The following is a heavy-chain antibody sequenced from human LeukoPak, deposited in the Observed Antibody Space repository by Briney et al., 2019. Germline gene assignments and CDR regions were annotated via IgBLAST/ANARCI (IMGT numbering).Heavy chain of an antibody. V-gene: IGHV3-30-3*01. Sequence: PGGSLRLSCAASGFTFSSYAMHWVRQAPGKGLEWVAVISYDGSNKYYADSVKGRFTISRDNSKNTLYLQMNSPRAEDTAVYYCARDRAGSGYYYYGMDVWGQGTTVTVSS. J-gene: IGHJ6*02. CDR2: ISYDGSNK. CDR3: ARDRAGSGYYYYGMDV. CDR1: GFTFSSYA. D-gene: IGHD3-10*01.